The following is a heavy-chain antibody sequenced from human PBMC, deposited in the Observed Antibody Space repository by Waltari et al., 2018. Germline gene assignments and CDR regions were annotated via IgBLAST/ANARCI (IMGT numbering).Heavy chain of an antibody. D-gene: IGHD2-2*01. Sequence: QVQLVQSGSELKKPGASVKVSCKASGYGFTTDAMNWVRQAPGQGLEWLGWINTKTGNPTYAHGFTGRFVFSLDTSVSTAYLQIGSLQPGDTAVYYCARDIYLYSSMTFDYWGQGTLVTVSS. CDR2: INTKTGNP. CDR1: GYGFTTDA. J-gene: IGHJ4*02. V-gene: IGHV7-4-1*01. CDR3: ARDIYLYSSMTFDY.